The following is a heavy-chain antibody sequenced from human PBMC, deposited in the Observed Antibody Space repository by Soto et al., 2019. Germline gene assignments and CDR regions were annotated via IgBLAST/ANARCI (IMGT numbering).Heavy chain of an antibody. V-gene: IGHV3-23*01. CDR2: ISGSGGST. J-gene: IGHJ4*02. CDR3: AKDQLGLGYGYLYYFDY. CDR1: GFTFSSYA. Sequence: GGSLRLSCAASGFTFSSYAMSWVRQAPGKGLEWVSAISGSGGSTYYADSVKGRFTISRDNSKNTLYLQMNSLRAEDTAVYYCAKDQLGLGYGYLYYFDYWGQGTLVTVSS. D-gene: IGHD5-18*01.